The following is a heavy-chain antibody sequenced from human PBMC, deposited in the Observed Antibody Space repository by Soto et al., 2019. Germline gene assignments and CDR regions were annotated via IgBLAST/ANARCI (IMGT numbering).Heavy chain of an antibody. CDR2: TNAANGNT. CDR3: ARGPSSSWPRNWFDP. CDR1: GYTFTSYA. V-gene: IGHV1-3*05. D-gene: IGHD6-13*01. J-gene: IGHJ5*02. Sequence: QVQLVQSGAEEKKPGASVKVSCKPSGYTFTSYAIHWVRQPPEQRLGWMGGTNAANGNTKYSQKFQARVTITRDTSASTAYMELSSLRSEDTAVYYCARGPSSSWPRNWFDPWGQGTLVTVSS.